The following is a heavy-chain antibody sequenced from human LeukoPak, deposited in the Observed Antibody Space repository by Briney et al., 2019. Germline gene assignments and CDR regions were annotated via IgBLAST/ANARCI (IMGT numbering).Heavy chain of an antibody. Sequence: SETLSLTCIVSGGSISSTSYWGWIRQPPGKGLEWIGTILYSGSTSYNPSLKSRVTISVDTSKNQFSLNLRSVTATDTAVYYCAREEASAGDYWGQGTLVTVSS. CDR1: GGSISSTSY. CDR2: ILYSGST. D-gene: IGHD6-13*01. V-gene: IGHV4-39*01. CDR3: AREEASAGDY. J-gene: IGHJ4*02.